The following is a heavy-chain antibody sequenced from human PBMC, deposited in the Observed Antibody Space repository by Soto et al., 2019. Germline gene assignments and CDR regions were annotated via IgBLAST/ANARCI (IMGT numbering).Heavy chain of an antibody. D-gene: IGHD6-13*01. CDR3: ARGAQQQLPAYSYYGMDV. CDR2: INHSGST. Sequence: PSETLSLTCAVYGGSFSGYYWSWIRQPPGKGLEWIGEINHSGSTNYNPSLKSRVTISVDTSKNQFSLKLSSVTAADTAVYYCARGAQQQLPAYSYYGMDVWGQGTTVTVSS. J-gene: IGHJ6*02. CDR1: GGSFSGYY. V-gene: IGHV4-34*01.